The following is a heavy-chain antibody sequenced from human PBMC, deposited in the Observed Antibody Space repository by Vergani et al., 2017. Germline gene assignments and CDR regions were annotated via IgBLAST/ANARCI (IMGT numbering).Heavy chain of an antibody. J-gene: IGHJ4*02. CDR2: IYYDGSNK. CDR1: GFTFNSFG. V-gene: IGHV3-33*01. CDR3: ARGSAAVYSALDY. D-gene: IGHD2-15*01. Sequence: QVQLVESGGGVVQPGRSLRLSCAASGFTFNSFGMHWVRQAPGQGLEWVAVIYYDGSNKYYADSVKGRFTISRDNSKNTLYLQMNSLRAEDTAVYFCARGSAAVYSALDYWGQGTLVTVSS.